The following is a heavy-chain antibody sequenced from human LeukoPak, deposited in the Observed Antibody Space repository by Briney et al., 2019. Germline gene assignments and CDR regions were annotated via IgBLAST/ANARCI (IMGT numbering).Heavy chain of an antibody. D-gene: IGHD6-19*01. CDR3: ARHGLLRVGSGWRETHYNWFDP. V-gene: IGHV4-59*08. J-gene: IGHJ5*02. CDR2: IYYSGST. CDR1: GGSINAFY. Sequence: PSETLSLTCSVSGGSINAFYWSWIQQPPGKGLEWIGYIYYSGSTNYNPSLKSRVTISVDTSKNQFSLKLSSVTAADTAVYYCARHGLLRVGSGWRETHYNWFDPWGQGTLVTVSS.